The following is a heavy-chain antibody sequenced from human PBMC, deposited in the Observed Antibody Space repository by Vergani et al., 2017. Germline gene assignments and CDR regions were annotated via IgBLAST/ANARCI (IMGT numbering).Heavy chain of an antibody. CDR1: GFPFNHYA. CDR2: ISGSGGST. Sequence: EVQLLESGGDLVQPGGSLRLSFAASGFPFNHYAMNWVRQAPGKGLEWVSGISGSGGSTYYAGSVKGRFTISRDSSKNTLYLQMNSLSAGDTAVYYCAKANPRNSGYDYLYYYHAMDVWGQGTTVTVSS. V-gene: IGHV3-23*01. D-gene: IGHD5-12*01. J-gene: IGHJ6*02. CDR3: AKANPRNSGYDYLYYYHAMDV.